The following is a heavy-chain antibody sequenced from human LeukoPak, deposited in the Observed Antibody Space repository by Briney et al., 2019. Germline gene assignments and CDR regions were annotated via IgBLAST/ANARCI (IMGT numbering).Heavy chain of an antibody. CDR3: AKAPVTSCRGAYCYPFDY. CDR1: GFTLSSYW. CDR2: INTDGSST. D-gene: IGHD2-21*01. V-gene: IGHV3-74*01. Sequence: GGSLRLSCSASGFTLSSYWMHWVRQAPGKGLVWVSRINTDGSSTNYADSVRGRFTISRDSSKNTLYLQMNSLRAEDAAVYYCAKAPVTSCRGAYCYPFDYWGQGTLVTVSS. J-gene: IGHJ4*02.